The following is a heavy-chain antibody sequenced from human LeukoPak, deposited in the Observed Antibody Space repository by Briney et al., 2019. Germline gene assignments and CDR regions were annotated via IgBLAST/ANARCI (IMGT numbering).Heavy chain of an antibody. J-gene: IGHJ4*02. CDR3: AKDSSFSWYYYDSSGYDY. CDR1: GFTFSSYA. Sequence: GGSLRLSCAASGFTFSSYAMSWVRQAPGKGLEWVSAISSSGGSTYYADSVKGRFTISRDNSKNTLYLQMNSLRAEDTAVYYCAKDSSFSWYYYDSSGYDYWGQGTLVTVSS. D-gene: IGHD3-22*01. V-gene: IGHV3-23*01. CDR2: ISSSGGST.